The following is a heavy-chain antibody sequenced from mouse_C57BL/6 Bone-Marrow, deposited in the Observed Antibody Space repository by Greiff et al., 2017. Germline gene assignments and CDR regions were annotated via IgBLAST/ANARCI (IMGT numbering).Heavy chain of an antibody. Sequence: EVQGVESGGGLVQPGGSLKLSCAASGFTFSDYGMAWVRQAPRKGPEWVAFISNLAYSIYYADTVTGRVTISRENAKNTLYLEMSSLRSEDTAMYYCARQDYGSSYDYAMDYWGQGTSVTVSS. CDR2: ISNLAYSI. CDR1: GFTFSDYG. J-gene: IGHJ4*01. CDR3: ARQDYGSSYDYAMDY. V-gene: IGHV5-15*01. D-gene: IGHD1-1*01.